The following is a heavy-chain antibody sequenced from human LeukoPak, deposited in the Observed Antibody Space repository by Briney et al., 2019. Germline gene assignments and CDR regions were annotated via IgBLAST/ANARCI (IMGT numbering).Heavy chain of an antibody. CDR2: IIPILGIA. V-gene: IGHV1-69*02. D-gene: IGHD5-24*01. J-gene: IGHJ6*04. CDR3: AMRWLQLGRGTDV. Sequence: SVKVSCKASGGTFSSYTISWVRQAPGQGLEWMGRIIPILGIANYAQKFQGRVTITADKSTSTAYMELSSLRSEDTAVYYCAMRWLQLGRGTDVWGKGTTVTVSS. CDR1: GGTFSSYT.